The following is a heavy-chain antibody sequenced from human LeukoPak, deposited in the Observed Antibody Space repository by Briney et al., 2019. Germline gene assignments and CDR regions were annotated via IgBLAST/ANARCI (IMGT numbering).Heavy chain of an antibody. J-gene: IGHJ3*02. CDR1: GGSFSSYY. Sequence: PSETLSLTCAVYGGSFSSYYWSWIRQPPGKGLEWIGHIYYSGSTNYNPSLKSRVTISVDTSKNQFSLKLSSVTAADTAVYYCARARGSSWSTDAFDIWGQGTMVTVSS. CDR2: IYYSGST. CDR3: ARARGSSWSTDAFDI. D-gene: IGHD6-13*01. V-gene: IGHV4-59*12.